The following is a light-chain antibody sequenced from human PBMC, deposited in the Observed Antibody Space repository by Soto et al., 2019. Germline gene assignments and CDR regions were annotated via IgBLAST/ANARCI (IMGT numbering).Light chain of an antibody. Sequence: IVLTQSPGTLSLSPGERATLSCRASQSVSSSYLAWYQQQPGQAPRLLSYGASSRATGIPDRFSGSGSGTDFTLTISRLEPEDFEVYYCQQYGSSIWTFGQGTKVDIK. J-gene: IGKJ1*01. CDR1: QSVSSSY. CDR3: QQYGSSIWT. V-gene: IGKV3-20*01. CDR2: GAS.